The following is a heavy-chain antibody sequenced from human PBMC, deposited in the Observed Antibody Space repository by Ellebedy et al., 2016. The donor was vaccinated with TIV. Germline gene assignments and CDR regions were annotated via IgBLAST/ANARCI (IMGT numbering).Heavy chain of an antibody. J-gene: IGHJ4*02. CDR1: GESFNEYH. CDR3: ARDSASHLRFSYTDY. Sequence: ETLSLXCAVYGESFNEYHWTWVRQAPGKGLEWVSSISYDSTYRYYAGSVRGRFTISRDNAKDSLFLEMNSLRAEDTAVYYCARDSASHLRFSYTDYWGRGTLIAVSS. CDR2: ISYDSTYR. D-gene: IGHD4-11*01. V-gene: IGHV3-21*01.